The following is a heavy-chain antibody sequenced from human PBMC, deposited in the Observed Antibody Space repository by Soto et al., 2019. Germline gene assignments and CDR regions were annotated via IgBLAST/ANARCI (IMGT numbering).Heavy chain of an antibody. J-gene: IGHJ4*02. CDR2: VVPILRST. CDR3: ATVVVRVWNTFDQ. CDR1: GGIFSDYA. Sequence: QVHLVQSGAAVKKPGSSVKVSCKASGGIFSDYAFTWVRQAPGQRPEWMGGVVPILRSTNYAQTFQGRVTITADESTRTAYMELTSLTSEDTAGYYCATVVVRVWNTFDQWGQGTPVTVSS. D-gene: IGHD1-1*01. V-gene: IGHV1-69*01.